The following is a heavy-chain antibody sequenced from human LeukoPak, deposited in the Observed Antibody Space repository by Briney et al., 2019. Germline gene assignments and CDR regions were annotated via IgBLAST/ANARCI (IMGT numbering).Heavy chain of an antibody. Sequence: GGSLRLSCAASGFTFSSYAMSWVRQAPGKGLEWVSAISGSGGSTYYADSVKGRFTISRDNSKNTPYLQMNSLRAEDTAVYYCAKDRYYDSSGYYYRISYYFDYWGQGTLVTVSS. V-gene: IGHV3-23*01. J-gene: IGHJ4*02. CDR2: ISGSGGST. CDR1: GFTFSSYA. D-gene: IGHD3-22*01. CDR3: AKDRYYDSSGYYYRISYYFDY.